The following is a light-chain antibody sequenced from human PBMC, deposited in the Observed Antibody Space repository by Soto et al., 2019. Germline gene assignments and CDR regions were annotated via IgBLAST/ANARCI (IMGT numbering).Light chain of an antibody. CDR2: GAS. V-gene: IGKV3-15*01. Sequence: EIVMTQSPATLSVPPGERATLSCRASQRVSSNLAWYQQKPGQAPRLLIYGASTRATDIPARFSGSGSGIEFPLAISSLQSVDFAVYYYQQYNIWWTFGQGTKVEIK. CDR3: QQYNIWWT. J-gene: IGKJ1*01. CDR1: QRVSSN.